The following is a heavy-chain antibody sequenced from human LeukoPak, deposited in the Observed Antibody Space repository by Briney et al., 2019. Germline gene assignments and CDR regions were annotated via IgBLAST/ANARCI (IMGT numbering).Heavy chain of an antibody. V-gene: IGHV1-18*03. CDR2: ISAYNGNT. Sequence: ASVKVSCKASGYTFTSYGISWVRQASGQGLEWMGWISAYNGNTKYSQEFQGRVTITRDTSASTAYMELSSLRSEDMAVYYCARSGRGMAEFDYWGQGTLVTVSS. D-gene: IGHD3-16*01. CDR1: GYTFTSYG. J-gene: IGHJ4*02. CDR3: ARSGRGMAEFDY.